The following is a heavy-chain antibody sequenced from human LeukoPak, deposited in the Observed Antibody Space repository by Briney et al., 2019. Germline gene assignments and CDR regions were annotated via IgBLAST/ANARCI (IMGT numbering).Heavy chain of an antibody. CDR2: INPSGGST. Sequence: ASVNVSCKASGYTFTSYYMHWVRQAPGQGLEWMGIINPSGGSTSYAQKFQGRVTMTRDTSTSTVYMELSSLRSEDTAVYYCARDVSTSYYDFWSGYSSNFDYWGQGTLVTVSS. V-gene: IGHV1-46*01. CDR1: GYTFTSYY. J-gene: IGHJ4*02. D-gene: IGHD3-3*01. CDR3: ARDVSTSYYDFWSGYSSNFDY.